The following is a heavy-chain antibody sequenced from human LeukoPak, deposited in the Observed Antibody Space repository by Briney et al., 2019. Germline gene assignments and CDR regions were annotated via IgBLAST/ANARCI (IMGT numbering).Heavy chain of an antibody. V-gene: IGHV4-59*01. Sequence: SETLSLTCTVSGGSISSYYWSWIRQPPGKGLEWIGYIYYSGSTNYNPSLKSRVTISVDTSKNQFSLKLSSVTAADTAFYYCARDPLIAAGGVNWFDPWGQGTLATVSS. CDR2: IYYSGST. J-gene: IGHJ5*02. D-gene: IGHD6-13*01. CDR1: GGSISSYY. CDR3: ARDPLIAAGGVNWFDP.